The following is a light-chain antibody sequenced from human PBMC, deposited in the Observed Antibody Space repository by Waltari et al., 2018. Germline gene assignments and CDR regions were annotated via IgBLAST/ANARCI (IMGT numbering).Light chain of an antibody. V-gene: IGLV2-8*01. CDR2: AVN. CDR1: SSDVGPYNL. Sequence: QSALTQPASVSGSPGQSITISCTGTSSDVGPYNLVSWYQQLPDKAPKLIIYAVNRRPSGVPDRLSGSKSGNTAYLTVSRLQAEDEADYFCSSYAASNNLLLFGGGTRLTVL. J-gene: IGLJ2*01. CDR3: SSYAASNNLLL.